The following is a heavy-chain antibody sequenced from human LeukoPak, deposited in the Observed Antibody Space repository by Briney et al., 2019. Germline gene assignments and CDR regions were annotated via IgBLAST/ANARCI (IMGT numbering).Heavy chain of an antibody. D-gene: IGHD1-14*01. V-gene: IGHV3-23*01. Sequence: GGSLRLSCAGSGFTFTKFAVTWVRQAPGKGLEWVSSMGPTGDTYYLDSVKGRFSLSRDTSKSTMSLQMTTLRADDTAVYFCAKATPYGTTWAGGFDLWGQGTMVTVSS. CDR1: GFTFTKFA. CDR3: AKATPYGTTWAGGFDL. CDR2: MGPTGDT. J-gene: IGHJ3*01.